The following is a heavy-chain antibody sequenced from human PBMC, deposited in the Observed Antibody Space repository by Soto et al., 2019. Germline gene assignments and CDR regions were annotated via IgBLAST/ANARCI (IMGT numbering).Heavy chain of an antibody. CDR2: IIPIFDTA. CDR3: ARHGTTGTWVYYYGMDV. J-gene: IGHJ6*02. D-gene: IGHD1-1*01. CDR1: GGTFSSYA. Sequence: QVQLVQSGAEVKKPGSSVKVSCKASGGTFSSYAISWVRQAPGQGLEWMGGIIPIFDTAGYAQQFQGRGTIPAAESTSPAYMELSSLRSEDTAVYYCARHGTTGTWVYYYGMDVWGQGTTVTVSS. V-gene: IGHV1-69*12.